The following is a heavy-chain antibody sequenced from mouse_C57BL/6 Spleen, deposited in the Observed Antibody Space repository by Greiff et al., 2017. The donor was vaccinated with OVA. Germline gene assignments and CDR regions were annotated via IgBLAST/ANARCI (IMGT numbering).Heavy chain of an antibody. CDR1: GYTFTSYW. D-gene: IGHD2-1*01. CDR2: IYPGSGST. CDR3: GGGNYAWFAY. J-gene: IGHJ3*01. Sequence: QVQLKESGAELVKPGASVKMSCKASGYTFTSYWITWVKQRPGQGLEWIGDIYPGSGSTNYNEKFKSKATLTVDTSSSTAYMQLSSLTSEDSAVYYCGGGNYAWFAYWGQGTLVTVSA. V-gene: IGHV1-55*01.